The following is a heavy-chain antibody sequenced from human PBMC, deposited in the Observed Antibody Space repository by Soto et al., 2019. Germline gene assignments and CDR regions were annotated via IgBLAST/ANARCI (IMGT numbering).Heavy chain of an antibody. D-gene: IGHD3-22*01. CDR2: ISSNGGST. Sequence: SGWSLRLSCSASGFTFSSYAMHWVRQAPGKGLEYVSAISSNGGSTYYADSVKGRFTISRDNSKNTLYLQMSSLRAEDTAVYYCVKDFSLYDSSGYYFDYWGQGTLVTVSS. CDR1: GFTFSSYA. J-gene: IGHJ4*02. CDR3: VKDFSLYDSSGYYFDY. V-gene: IGHV3-64D*06.